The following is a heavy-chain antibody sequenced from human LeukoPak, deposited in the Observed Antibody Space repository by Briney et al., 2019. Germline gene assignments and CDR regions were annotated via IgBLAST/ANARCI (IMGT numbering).Heavy chain of an antibody. CDR3: AKDRSFSGYSSAYADY. V-gene: IGHV3-7*01. J-gene: IGHJ4*02. Sequence: GGSLRLSCAASGFTLSSSWMSWVRQAPGKGLEWVANIEEDGSEKNYVDSVKGRFTISRDSSRNTLYLQMNSLRPEDTAVYYCAKDRSFSGYSSAYADYWGQGTLVTVSS. CDR2: IEEDGSEK. CDR1: GFTLSSSW. D-gene: IGHD5-18*01.